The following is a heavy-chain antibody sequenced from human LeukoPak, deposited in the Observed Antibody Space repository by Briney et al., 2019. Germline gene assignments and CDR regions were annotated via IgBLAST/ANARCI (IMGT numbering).Heavy chain of an antibody. CDR1: GGSFSGYY. V-gene: IGHV4-34*01. J-gene: IGHJ4*02. D-gene: IGHD5-18*01. CDR2: INHSGST. CDR3: ASGGYSYDY. Sequence: PSETLSLTCAVFGGSFSGYYWSWIRQPPGKGLEWIGEINHSGSTNYNPSLKSRVTMSVDTSKNQFSLELSSVTAADTAVYYCASGGYSYDYWGQGTLVTVSS.